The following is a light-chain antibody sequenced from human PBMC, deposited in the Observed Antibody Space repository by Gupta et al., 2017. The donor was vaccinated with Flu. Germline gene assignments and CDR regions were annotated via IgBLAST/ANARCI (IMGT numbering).Light chain of an antibody. V-gene: IGLV3-19*01. CDR3: NSRESSGNNLWV. CDR2: GKN. Sequence: SSELTQSPAVSVALGQTVRITCQGDSLSSYYASWYQQKPGQAPVLVIYGKNNRPSGIPDRVSGSSSGNTAAVTITGAQAEDEADYYCNSRESSGNNLWVFGGGTKLTVL. CDR1: SLSSYY. J-gene: IGLJ3*02.